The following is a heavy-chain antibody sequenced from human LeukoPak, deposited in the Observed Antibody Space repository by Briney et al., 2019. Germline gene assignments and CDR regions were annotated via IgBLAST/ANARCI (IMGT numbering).Heavy chain of an antibody. D-gene: IGHD3-22*01. CDR2: IIPIFGTA. CDR3: ARGGRQYDSSGYYLDY. Sequence: SVTVSCTASEYTFTSYYMHWVRQAPGQGLEWMGGIIPIFGTANYAQKFQGGVTITADESTSTAYMELSSLRSEDTAVYYCARGGRQYDSSGYYLDYWGQGTLVTVSS. J-gene: IGHJ4*02. V-gene: IGHV1-69*13. CDR1: EYTFTSYY.